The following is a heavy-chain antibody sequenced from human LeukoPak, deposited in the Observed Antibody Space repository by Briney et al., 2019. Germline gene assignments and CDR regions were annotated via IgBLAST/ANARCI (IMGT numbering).Heavy chain of an antibody. Sequence: PSETLSLTCTVSGGSISSSSYHWSWIRQPPGKGLEWIGYIYSSGSTKYNPSLKSRVTISVDTSKNHFSLKLSSVTAAGTAVYYCARKTKRQLVRGWFDPWGQGTLVTVSS. CDR3: ARKTKRQLVRGWFDP. J-gene: IGHJ5*02. CDR2: IYSSGST. D-gene: IGHD6-6*01. CDR1: GGSISSSSYH. V-gene: IGHV4-61*03.